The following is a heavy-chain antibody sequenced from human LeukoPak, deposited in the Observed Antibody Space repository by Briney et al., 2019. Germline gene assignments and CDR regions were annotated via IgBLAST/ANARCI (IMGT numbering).Heavy chain of an antibody. CDR2: ISDSGGST. V-gene: IGHV3-23*01. J-gene: IGHJ4*02. CDR3: ASILLWYVYDY. D-gene: IGHD3-10*01. CDR1: GFTFSSYA. Sequence: PGGSLRLSCAASGFTFSSYAMSWVRQAPGEGLEWVSAISDSGGSTYYTDSVKGRFTISRDNSKNTLYLQMNSLRAEDTAVYYCASILLWYVYDYWGQGTLVTVSS.